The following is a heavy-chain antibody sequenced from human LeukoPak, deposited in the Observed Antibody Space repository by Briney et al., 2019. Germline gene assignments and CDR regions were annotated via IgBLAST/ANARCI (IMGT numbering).Heavy chain of an antibody. CDR3: ARGLSRTEVVVITTAPVGN. CDR1: GFTFSDYY. CDR2: ISSSGSTI. D-gene: IGHD3-22*01. V-gene: IGHV3-11*01. J-gene: IGHJ4*02. Sequence: GGSLRLSCAASGFTFSDYYMSWIRQAPGKGLEWVSYISSSGSTIYYADSVKGRFTISRDNAKNSLYLQMNSLRAEDTAVYYCARGLSRTEVVVITTAPVGNWGQGTLVTVSS.